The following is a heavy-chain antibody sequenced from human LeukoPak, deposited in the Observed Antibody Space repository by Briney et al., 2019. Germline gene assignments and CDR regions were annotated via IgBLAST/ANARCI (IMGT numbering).Heavy chain of an antibody. D-gene: IGHD5-24*01. V-gene: IGHV3-48*03. J-gene: IGHJ6*02. Sequence: PGGSLRLSCAASGFTFNTYEMNWVRQAPGKGLEWVSYISSGGSSIYYADSVKGRFTISRDNTKNSLYLQMNSLRAEDTAVYYCARRQFYYYGMDVWGQGTTVTVPS. CDR3: ARRQFYYYGMDV. CDR1: GFTFNTYE. CDR2: ISSGGSSI.